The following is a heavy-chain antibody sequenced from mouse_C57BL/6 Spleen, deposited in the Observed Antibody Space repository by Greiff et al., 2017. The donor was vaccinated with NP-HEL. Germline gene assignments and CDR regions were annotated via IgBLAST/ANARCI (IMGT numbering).Heavy chain of an antibody. CDR1: GYSITSGYY. D-gene: IGHD1-1*01. CDR2: ISYDGSN. Sequence: EVQLQQSGPGLVKPSQSLSLTCSVTGYSITSGYYWNWIRQFPGNQLEWMGYISYDGSNNYNPSLKNRISITRDTSKNQFFLKLNSVTTEDTATYYCAREGDYGSSPYYFDYWGQGTTLTVSS. V-gene: IGHV3-6*01. CDR3: AREGDYGSSPYYFDY. J-gene: IGHJ2*01.